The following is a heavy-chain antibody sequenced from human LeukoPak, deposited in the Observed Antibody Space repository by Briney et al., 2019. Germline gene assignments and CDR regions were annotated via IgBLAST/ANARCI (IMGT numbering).Heavy chain of an antibody. J-gene: IGHJ4*02. Sequence: GGSLRLSCAASGFTFGTYWMQWVRQAPGKGLVWVSRINSDGSSTTYVDSVKGRFTISRDNAKNTLYLQMNSLRAEDTAVYYCASFDFVYDKGYWGQGTLVTVSS. CDR2: INSDGSST. CDR1: GFTFGTYW. CDR3: ASFDFVYDKGY. V-gene: IGHV3-74*01. D-gene: IGHD3-22*01.